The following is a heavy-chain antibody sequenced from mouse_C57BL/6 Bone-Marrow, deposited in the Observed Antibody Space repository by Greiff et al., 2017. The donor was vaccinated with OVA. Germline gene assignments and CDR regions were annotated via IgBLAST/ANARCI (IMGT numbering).Heavy chain of an antibody. J-gene: IGHJ3*01. CDR3: ARGSLRGAY. D-gene: IGHD1-1*01. CDR1: GYTFTSYG. Sequence: VKLVESGAELARPGASVKLSCKASGYTFTSYGISWVKQRTGQGLEWIGEIYPRSGNTYYNEKFKGKATLTADKSSSTAYMELRSLTSEDSAVYFCARGSLRGAYWGQGTLVTVSA. CDR2: IYPRSGNT. V-gene: IGHV1-81*01.